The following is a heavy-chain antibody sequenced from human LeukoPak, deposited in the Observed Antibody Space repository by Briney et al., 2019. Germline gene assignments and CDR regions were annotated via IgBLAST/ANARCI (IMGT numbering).Heavy chain of an antibody. V-gene: IGHV1-2*02. Sequence: GASVKVSCKASGYTFTGYYMHWVRQAPGRGLEWMGWINPNSGGTNYAQKFQGRVTMTRDTSISTAYMELSRLRSDDTAVYYCARVDGYYDSSGYYYFLDYWGQGTLVTVSS. CDR2: INPNSGGT. CDR3: ARVDGYYDSSGYYYFLDY. D-gene: IGHD3-22*01. CDR1: GYTFTGYY. J-gene: IGHJ4*02.